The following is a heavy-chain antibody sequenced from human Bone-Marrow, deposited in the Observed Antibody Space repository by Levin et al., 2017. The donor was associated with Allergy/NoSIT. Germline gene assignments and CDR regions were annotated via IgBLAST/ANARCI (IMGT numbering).Heavy chain of an antibody. V-gene: IGHV3-33*01. Sequence: GGSLRLSCAASGFDFGSYGMHWVRQAPGKGLEWVAVTWYDGSNENYADSVKGRFTISKDNPNNSLYLQMKSLRAEDTAVYFCARAAWSDSSMTLAAFDFWGQGTTVIVSS. J-gene: IGHJ3*01. CDR2: TWYDGSNE. CDR1: GFDFGSYG. CDR3: ARAAWSDSSMTLAAFDF. D-gene: IGHD2/OR15-2a*01.